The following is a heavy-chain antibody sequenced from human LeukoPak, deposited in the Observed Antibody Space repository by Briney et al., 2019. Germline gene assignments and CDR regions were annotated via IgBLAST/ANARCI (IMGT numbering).Heavy chain of an antibody. V-gene: IGHV4-34*01. CDR3: ARNRDSSAFRYFDY. J-gene: IGHJ4*02. D-gene: IGHD6-19*01. CDR1: GGSFSGYY. Sequence: KPSETLSLTCAVYGGSFSGYYWSWIRQPPGKGLEWIGEINHSGSTNYNPSLKSRVTISVDTSKNQFSLKLSSVTAADTAVYCCARNRDSSAFRYFDYWGQGTLVTVSS. CDR2: INHSGST.